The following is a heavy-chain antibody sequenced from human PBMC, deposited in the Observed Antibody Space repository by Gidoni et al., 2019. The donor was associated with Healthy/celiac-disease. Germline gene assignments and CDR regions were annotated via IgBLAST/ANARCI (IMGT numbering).Heavy chain of an antibody. CDR1: GGSISSYY. CDR3: ARGAYGSGHNWFDP. Sequence: QVQLQESGPGLAKPPETLSLTCTVSGGSISSYYWSLIRQPPGKGLEWIGYIYYSGSTNYNPSLKSRVTISVDTSKNQFSLKLSSVTAADTAVYYCARGAYGSGHNWFDPWGQGTLVTVSS. V-gene: IGHV4-59*01. D-gene: IGHD3-10*01. J-gene: IGHJ5*02. CDR2: IYYSGST.